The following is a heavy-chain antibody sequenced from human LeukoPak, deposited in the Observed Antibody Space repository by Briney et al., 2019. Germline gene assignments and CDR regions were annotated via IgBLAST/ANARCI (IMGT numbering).Heavy chain of an antibody. CDR1: GYTFASYG. J-gene: IGHJ4*02. V-gene: IGHV1-18*01. D-gene: IGHD3-10*01. CDR2: ISAYNGNT. CDR3: AREYGSGSYYDLSY. Sequence: ASVKVSCKASGYTFASYGISWVRQAPGQGLEWMGWISAYNGNTNYAQKLQGRFTMTTDTSTSTAYMELRSLRSDDTAVYYCAREYGSGSYYDLSYWGQGTLVTVSS.